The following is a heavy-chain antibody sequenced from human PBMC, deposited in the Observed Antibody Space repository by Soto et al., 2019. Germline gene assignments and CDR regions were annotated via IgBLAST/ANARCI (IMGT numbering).Heavy chain of an antibody. D-gene: IGHD6-6*01. V-gene: IGHV4-34*01. CDR1: GGSFRGYH. J-gene: IGHJ6*02. CDR2: INHSGST. CDR3: ARGLSSSATFYHYYGMDV. Sequence: PXGTLCLTCAVYGGSFRGYHWSWIRQPPGKGLEWIGEINHSGSTNYNLSLKSRVIISLETSKNQFSLILTSVTAADTAVYYCARGLSSSATFYHYYGMDVWGQGTTVTVSS.